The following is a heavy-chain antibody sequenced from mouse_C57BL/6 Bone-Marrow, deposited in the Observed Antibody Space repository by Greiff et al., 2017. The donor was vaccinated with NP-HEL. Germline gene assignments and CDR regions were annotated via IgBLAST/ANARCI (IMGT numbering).Heavy chain of an antibody. CDR3: TREVTTLYYYAMDY. Sequence: QVQLQQSGAELVRPGASVTLSCEASGYTFTDYEMHWVKQTPVHGLEWIGAIDPETGGTAYNQKFKGKAILTADKSSSTAYMELRSLTSEDSAVYYCTREVTTLYYYAMDYWGQGTSVTVSS. CDR2: IDPETGGT. J-gene: IGHJ4*01. CDR1: GYTFTDYE. D-gene: IGHD2-1*01. V-gene: IGHV1-15*01.